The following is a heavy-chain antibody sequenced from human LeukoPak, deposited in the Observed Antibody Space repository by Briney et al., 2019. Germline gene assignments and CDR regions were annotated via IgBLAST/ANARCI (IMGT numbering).Heavy chain of an antibody. CDR2: IGWNSGSI. V-gene: IGHV3-9*03. CDR3: VAGDDY. D-gene: IGHD3-10*01. J-gene: IGHJ4*02. Sequence: PGGSLRLSCAASGFTFDDYAMHWVRQAPGKGLEWVSGIGWNSGSIGYADSVKGRFTISRDNAKNSLYLQMNSLRAEDMALYYCVAGDDYWGQGTLVTVSS. CDR1: GFTFDDYA.